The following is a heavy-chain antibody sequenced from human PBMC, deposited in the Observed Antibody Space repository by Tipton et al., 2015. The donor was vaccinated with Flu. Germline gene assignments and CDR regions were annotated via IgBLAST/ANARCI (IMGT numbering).Heavy chain of an antibody. V-gene: IGHV1-18*01. Sequence: QLVQSGAEVKKPGASMKVSCKASGYTFNTYGVSWVRQAPGQGLEWMGWISAYTDNTNYAQRFQGRITMTTDTSTNTAFMELRGLRSDDTAVYYCARDMPQGVVVIPPAKRFDFWGQGTLVTVSS. D-gene: IGHD2-2*01. CDR1: GYTFNTYG. CDR3: ARDMPQGVVVIPPAKRFDF. CDR2: ISAYTDNT. J-gene: IGHJ4*02.